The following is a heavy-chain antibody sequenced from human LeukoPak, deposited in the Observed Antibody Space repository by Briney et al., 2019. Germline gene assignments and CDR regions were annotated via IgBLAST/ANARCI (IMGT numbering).Heavy chain of an antibody. CDR2: IRTTAEGAKYA. CDR3: ATDQRYAFDY. CDR1: GFSFTDYP. D-gene: IGHD3-9*01. J-gene: IGHJ4*02. V-gene: IGHV3-48*02. Sequence: AGGSLRLSCATSGFSFTDYPMNWVCQAPGKGLEWISNIRTTAEGAKYAYYADSVKGRVTISRDDGKNTLYLHMNSLRDDGTAVYYCATDQRYAFDYWGQGILVTVS.